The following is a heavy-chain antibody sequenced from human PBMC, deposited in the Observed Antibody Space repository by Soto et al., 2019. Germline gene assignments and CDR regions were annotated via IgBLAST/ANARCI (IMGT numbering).Heavy chain of an antibody. D-gene: IGHD2-15*01. J-gene: IGHJ4*02. V-gene: IGHV4-31*03. CDR1: GGSISSGGYY. Sequence: TLSLTCTVSGGSISSGGYYWSWIRQHPGKGLEWIGYIYYSGSTYYNPSLKSRVTISVDTSKNQFSLKLSSVTAADTAVYYCARWRYCSGGSCSRPRGFDYWGQGTLVTVSS. CDR3: ARWRYCSGGSCSRPRGFDY. CDR2: IYYSGST.